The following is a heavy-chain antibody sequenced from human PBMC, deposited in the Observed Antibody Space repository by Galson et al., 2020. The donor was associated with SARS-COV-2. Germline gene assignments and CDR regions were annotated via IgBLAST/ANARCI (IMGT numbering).Heavy chain of an antibody. CDR2: IYHSGST. Sequence: SETLSLTCTVSGYSISSGYYWGWIRQPPGKGLGWIGSIYHSGSTYYNPSLKSRVTISVDTSKNQFSLKLSSVTAADTAVYYCARESDDSSGYAAYYFDYWGQGTLVTVSS. J-gene: IGHJ4*02. V-gene: IGHV4-38-2*02. CDR1: GYSISSGYY. D-gene: IGHD3-22*01. CDR3: ARESDDSSGYAAYYFDY.